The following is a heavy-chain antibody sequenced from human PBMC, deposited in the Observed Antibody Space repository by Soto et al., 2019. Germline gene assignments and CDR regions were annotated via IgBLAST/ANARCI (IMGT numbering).Heavy chain of an antibody. J-gene: IGHJ4*02. CDR1: GFTFGYYG. CDR2: ITWDSNTI. CDR3: AKRDGNNWDFDH. Sequence: GGSLRLSCAASGFTFGYYGMHWVRRAPGKGLEWVSGITWDSNTIAYADSVKGRFTISRDNAKNSVYLQMNSLRSEDTALYYCAKRDGNNWDFDHWGQGTQVTVSS. V-gene: IGHV3-9*01. D-gene: IGHD1-20*01.